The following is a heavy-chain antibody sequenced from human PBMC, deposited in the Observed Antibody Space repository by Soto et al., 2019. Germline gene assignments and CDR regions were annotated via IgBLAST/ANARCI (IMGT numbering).Heavy chain of an antibody. CDR3: ARESRYCSGGSCYFLPGIDY. J-gene: IGHJ4*02. D-gene: IGHD2-15*01. V-gene: IGHV1-69*12. Sequence: QVQLVQSGAEVKKPGSSVKVSCKASGGTFSSYAISWVRQAPGQGLEWMGGIIPIFGTANYAQKFQGRVTITADESTSTAYVELSSLRSDDTAVYYCARESRYCSGGSCYFLPGIDYWGQGTLVTVSS. CDR2: IIPIFGTA. CDR1: GGTFSSYA.